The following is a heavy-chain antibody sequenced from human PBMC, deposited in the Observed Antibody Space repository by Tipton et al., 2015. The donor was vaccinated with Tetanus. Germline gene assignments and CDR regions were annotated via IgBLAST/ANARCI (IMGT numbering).Heavy chain of an antibody. CDR3: ARDRHSYESSGYYLFDN. Sequence: QSGPEVKKPGASVKVSCKASGYTLTSYHMHWVRQAPGQGLEWMGIINPIGGSTSYAQKFQGRITMTGDTSTSTVYMDLNSLRSEDTAVYYCARDRHSYESSGYYLFDNWGQGTLVTVSA. D-gene: IGHD3-22*01. V-gene: IGHV1-46*01. CDR1: GYTLTSYH. CDR2: INPIGGST. J-gene: IGHJ4*02.